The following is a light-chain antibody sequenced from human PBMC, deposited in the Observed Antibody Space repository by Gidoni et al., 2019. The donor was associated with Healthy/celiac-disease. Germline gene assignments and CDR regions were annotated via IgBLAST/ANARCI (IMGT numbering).Light chain of an antibody. CDR1: QSVSSN. CDR2: GAS. J-gene: IGKJ1*01. Sequence: EIVMTQSPATLSVSPGERATLSCRASQSVSSNFAWYQQKPGQAPRPRIYGASTRATGIAARDSGSGSGTEFNLTISSLKSEDCAVYYCQRYNNGTPTWTFGQXTKVEIK. V-gene: IGKV3-15*01. CDR3: QRYNNGTPTWT.